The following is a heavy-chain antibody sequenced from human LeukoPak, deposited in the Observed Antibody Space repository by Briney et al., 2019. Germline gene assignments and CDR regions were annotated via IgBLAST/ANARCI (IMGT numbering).Heavy chain of an antibody. CDR1: GFTFSSYG. D-gene: IGHD2-2*01. CDR2: ISSSSSYT. J-gene: IGHJ6*02. V-gene: IGHV3-21*05. CDR3: ARENMGRYCSSTSCPYGMDV. Sequence: PGRSLRLSCAASGFTFSSYGMHWVRQAPGKGLEWVSYISSSSSYTNYADSVKGRFTISRDNAKNSLYLQMNSLRAEDTAVYYCARENMGRYCSSTSCPYGMDVWGQGTTVTVSS.